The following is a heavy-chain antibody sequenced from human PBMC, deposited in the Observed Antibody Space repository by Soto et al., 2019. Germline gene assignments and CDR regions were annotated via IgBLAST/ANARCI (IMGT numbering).Heavy chain of an antibody. CDR1: GFTFRTYA. Sequence: QVQRVESGGGVVQPGRSLSLSCAASGFTFRTYAMDWVRQAPGKGLEWVAVISYDGTNKYYADSVKGRFTISRDNSKNTLPLQMNSLRAEDTAVYYCARGDSNSWSAYCVQGTMVTVS. V-gene: IGHV3-30*01. J-gene: IGHJ4*02. D-gene: IGHD6-13*01. CDR3: ARGDSNSWSAY. CDR2: ISYDGTNK.